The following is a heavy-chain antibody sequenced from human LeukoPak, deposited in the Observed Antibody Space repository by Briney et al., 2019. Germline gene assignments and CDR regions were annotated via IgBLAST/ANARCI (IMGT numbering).Heavy chain of an antibody. CDR3: TTGNFGPY. CDR2: IKRKTEGGAT. Sequence: GGSLRLSCVASGFTFSNHWMSWVRQAPGKGLEWVGRIKRKTEGGATDYAGPVKGRFTISRDDSKNTLFLHVNSLKTEDTAVYYCTTGNFGPYWGQGTLVTVSS. D-gene: IGHD3-10*01. J-gene: IGHJ4*02. CDR1: GFTFSNHW. V-gene: IGHV3-15*01.